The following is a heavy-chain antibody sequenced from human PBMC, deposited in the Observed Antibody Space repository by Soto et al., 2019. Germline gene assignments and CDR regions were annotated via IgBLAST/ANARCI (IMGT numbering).Heavy chain of an antibody. D-gene: IGHD1-26*01. V-gene: IGHV4-31*03. CDR3: ARSRSYYVEDFQK. Sequence: SETLSLTCSVSGDSISTEGYYWSWIRQHPGKGLEWIGYIYYSGLTSYNPSLKSRVTISRATSKNQFYLKLSSVTAADTAVYYCARSRSYYVEDFQKWGQGTLVTVSS. CDR1: GDSISTEGYY. J-gene: IGHJ1*01. CDR2: IYYSGLT.